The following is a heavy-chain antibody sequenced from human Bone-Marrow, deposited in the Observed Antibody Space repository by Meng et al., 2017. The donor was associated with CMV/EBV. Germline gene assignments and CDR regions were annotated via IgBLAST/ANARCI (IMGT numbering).Heavy chain of an antibody. V-gene: IGHV3-21*01. CDR1: GFTFSSYS. D-gene: IGHD3-3*01. Sequence: GESLKISCAASGFTFSSYSMNWVRQAPGKGLEWVSSISSSSSYIYYADSVKGRFTISRDNAKNSLYLQMNSLRAENTAVYYCARDITIFGVAPLDFWGQGTTVTFSS. CDR2: ISSSSSYI. J-gene: IGHJ6*02. CDR3: ARDITIFGVAPLDF.